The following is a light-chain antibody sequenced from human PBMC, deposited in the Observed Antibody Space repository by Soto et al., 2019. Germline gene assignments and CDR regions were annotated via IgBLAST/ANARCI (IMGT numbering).Light chain of an antibody. J-gene: IGKJ3*01. Sequence: DIQMTQSPSSLSASVGDRVTITCRASQTISNYLNWYQQKSGKAPKVLIYGASRLQSGVPSRYSGSGVGTDFTLTISGLQPEDFETYYCQQSYSTPYTFGPGTKVDIK. CDR3: QQSYSTPYT. V-gene: IGKV1-39*01. CDR2: GAS. CDR1: QTISNY.